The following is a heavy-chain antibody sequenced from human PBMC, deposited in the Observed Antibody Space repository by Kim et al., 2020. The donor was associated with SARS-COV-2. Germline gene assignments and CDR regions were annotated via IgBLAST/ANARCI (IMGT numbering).Heavy chain of an antibody. CDR3: ARGRFGGVIAAPFDY. J-gene: IGHJ4*02. CDR1: GGSISSGGYY. V-gene: IGHV4-31*03. CDR2: IYYSGST. D-gene: IGHD3-16*02. Sequence: SETLSLTCTVSGGSISSGGYYWSWIRQHPGKGPEWIGYIYYSGSTYYNPSLKSRVTISVDTSKNQFSLKLSSVTAADTAVYYCARGRFGGVIAAPFDYWGQGTLVTVSS.